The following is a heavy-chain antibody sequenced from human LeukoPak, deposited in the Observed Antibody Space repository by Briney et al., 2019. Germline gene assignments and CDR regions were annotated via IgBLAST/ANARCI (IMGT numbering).Heavy chain of an antibody. CDR3: AKDRLVGAID. J-gene: IGHJ4*02. CDR1: GFTFTSYA. D-gene: IGHD1-26*01. Sequence: GGSLRLSCAASGFTFTSYAMSWVRQAPEKGLEWVATISSSGVKTNYVDSVKGRFTISRDNSKDTLYLQMNSLRAEDTAVYYCAKDRLVGAIDWGQGTSVTVSS. V-gene: IGHV3-23*01. CDR2: ISSSGVKT.